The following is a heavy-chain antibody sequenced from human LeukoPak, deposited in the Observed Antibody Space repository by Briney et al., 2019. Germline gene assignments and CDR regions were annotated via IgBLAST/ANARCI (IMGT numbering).Heavy chain of an antibody. Sequence: ASVKVSSKPSGYTFTSYGISCVRQAPGQGLEWMGWISAYNGNTNYAQKLQGRVTMTTDTSTSTGYMALRSLRSDDTAVYYCAGFEDDGGPFDPWGQGTLVTVSS. CDR3: AGFEDDGGPFDP. CDR1: GYTFTSYG. D-gene: IGHD3-16*01. V-gene: IGHV1-18*01. CDR2: ISAYNGNT. J-gene: IGHJ5*02.